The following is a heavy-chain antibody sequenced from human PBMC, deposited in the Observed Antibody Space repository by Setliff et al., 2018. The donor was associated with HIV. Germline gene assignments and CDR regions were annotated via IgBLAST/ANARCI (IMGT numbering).Heavy chain of an antibody. V-gene: IGHV4-39*01. J-gene: IGHJ6*03. CDR2: IYYRGST. CDR1: GGSISSSSYY. Sequence: NPSETLSLTCTVSGGSISSSSYYWGWIRQPPGKGLQWIGSIYYRGSTYYNPSLKSRVTISVDTSKNQFSLKLRSVTAADTASYYCARGRYRSRWYASDHYYIDVWGKGTTVTVSS. D-gene: IGHD6-13*01. CDR3: ARGRYRSRWYASDHYYIDV.